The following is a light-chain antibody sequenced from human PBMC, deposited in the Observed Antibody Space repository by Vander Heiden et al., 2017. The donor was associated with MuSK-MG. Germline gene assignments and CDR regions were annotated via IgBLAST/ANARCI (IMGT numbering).Light chain of an antibody. CDR2: RDN. CDR1: SSNIGSNY. J-gene: IGLJ1*01. Sequence: QSVLTPPPSASGTPGQRVTISCSGSSSNIGSNYVYWYQQLPGTAPKLLIYRDNQRPSGVPDRFSGSKSVTSASLAISGLRSEDEADYYCATWDDSLSGFYVFGTATKVTVL. CDR3: ATWDDSLSGFYV. V-gene: IGLV1-47*01.